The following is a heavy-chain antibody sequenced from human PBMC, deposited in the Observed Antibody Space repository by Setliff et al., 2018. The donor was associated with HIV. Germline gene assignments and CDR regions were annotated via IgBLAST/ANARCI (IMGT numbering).Heavy chain of an antibody. CDR1: GFSIDDYA. CDR2: VRGIAYGGTT. Sequence: GGSLRLSCTASGFSIDDYAMNWFRQAPGRGLEWVGLVRGIAYGGTTEYAASVRGRFTISRDDSKSIAYLQMDSLKSADAAVYYCTRGMRPMVKRVPFDYWGQGTLVTVSS. CDR3: TRGMRPMVKRVPFDY. J-gene: IGHJ4*02. V-gene: IGHV3-49*03. D-gene: IGHD2-15*01.